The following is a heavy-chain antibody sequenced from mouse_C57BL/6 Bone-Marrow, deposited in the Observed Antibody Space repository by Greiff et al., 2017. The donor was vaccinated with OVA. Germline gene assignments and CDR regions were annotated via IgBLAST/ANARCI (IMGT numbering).Heavy chain of an antibody. J-gene: IGHJ1*03. CDR1: GYAFSSYW. CDR3: ARGEYDGYSFDV. CDR2: IYPGDGDT. V-gene: IGHV1-80*01. Sequence: QVQLKQSGAELVKPGASVKISCKASGYAFSSYWMNWVKQRPGKGLEWIGQIYPGDGDTNYNGKFKGKATLTADKSSSTAYMQLSSLTSEDSAVYFCARGEYDGYSFDVWGTGTTVTVSS. D-gene: IGHD2-3*01.